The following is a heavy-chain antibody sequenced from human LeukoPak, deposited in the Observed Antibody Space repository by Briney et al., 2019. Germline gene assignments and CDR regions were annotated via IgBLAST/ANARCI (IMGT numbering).Heavy chain of an antibody. J-gene: IGHJ4*02. Sequence: SETLSLTCTVSGGSISSYYWSWIRQPPGKGLEWIGYIYYSGSTNYNPSLKSRVTISVDTSKNQFSPKLSSVTAADTAVYYCARSPGATPYYFDYWGQGTLVTVSS. D-gene: IGHD1-26*01. CDR2: IYYSGST. CDR1: GGSISSYY. V-gene: IGHV4-59*08. CDR3: ARSPGATPYYFDY.